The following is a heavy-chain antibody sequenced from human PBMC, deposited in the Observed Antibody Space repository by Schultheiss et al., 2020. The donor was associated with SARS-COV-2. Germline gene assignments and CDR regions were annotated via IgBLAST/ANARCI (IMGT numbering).Heavy chain of an antibody. Sequence: SQTLSLTCPVSGGSISSYYWSWIRQPPGKGLEWIGELNDSGSTNYNPSLKSRVTISVDMSKNQFSLKLSSVTAADTAVYYCARGRRGNGSFNWGQGTLVTVSS. CDR3: ARGRRGNGSFN. CDR2: LNDSGST. CDR1: GGSISSYY. J-gene: IGHJ4*02. V-gene: IGHV4-34*01. D-gene: IGHD1-26*01.